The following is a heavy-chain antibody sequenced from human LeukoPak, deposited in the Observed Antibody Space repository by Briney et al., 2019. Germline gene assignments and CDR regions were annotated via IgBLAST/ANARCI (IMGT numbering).Heavy chain of an antibody. CDR2: ISTYNGNT. CDR1: GYTFNSYG. Sequence: ASVKVSCKASGYTFNSYGISWVRQAPGQGLEWMGWISTYNGNTNYAQKLQGRVTMTTDTSTSTAYMELRSLRSDDTAVYYCAQLLWFGEFRFDPWGQGTLVTVSS. J-gene: IGHJ5*02. V-gene: IGHV1-18*01. CDR3: AQLLWFGEFRFDP. D-gene: IGHD3-10*01.